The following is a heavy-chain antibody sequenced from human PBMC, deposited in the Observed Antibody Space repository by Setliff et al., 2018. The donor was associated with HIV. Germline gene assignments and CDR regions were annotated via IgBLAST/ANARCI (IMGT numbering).Heavy chain of an antibody. CDR3: AKDFLLRYFDWLTFFDS. J-gene: IGHJ4*02. V-gene: IGHV3-23*01. Sequence: GGSLRLSCAASGLTFSSYAMSWVRQAPGKGLEWVSTISGSGSSTKYADSVKGRFTISRDYSKNTLYLQMNSLRVEDTAVYYCAKDFLLRYFDWLTFFDSWGQGALVTVSS. D-gene: IGHD3-9*01. CDR1: GLTFSSYA. CDR2: ISGSGSST.